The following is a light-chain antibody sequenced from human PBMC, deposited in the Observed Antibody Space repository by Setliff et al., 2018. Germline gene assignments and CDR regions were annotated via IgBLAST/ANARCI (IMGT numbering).Light chain of an antibody. CDR2: QVT. CDR3: SAYGGSNNYGV. V-gene: IGLV2-8*01. J-gene: IGLJ1*01. Sequence: QSALTQPPSASGSPGQSVTISCTGASIDIGNYNYVSWYQHHPGKAPKLIIYQVTKRPSGVPDRFSGSKSANTASLTVSGLQAEDEADYYCSAYGGSNNYGVFGTGTKGTV. CDR1: SIDIGNYNY.